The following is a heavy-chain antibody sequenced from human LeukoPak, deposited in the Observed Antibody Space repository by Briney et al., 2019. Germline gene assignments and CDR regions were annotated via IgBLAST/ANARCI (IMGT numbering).Heavy chain of an antibody. CDR2: IFSGDSDI. J-gene: IGHJ4*02. CDR1: GYSFTSYW. V-gene: IGHV5-51*01. CDR3: ARQYSSSWYYFDY. Sequence: GESLKISCKASGYSFTSYWIGWVRQMPGKGLEWMGIIFSGDSDIRYSPSFQGQVTISADKSISTAYLQWSSLKASDTAMYYCARQYSSSWYYFDYWGQGTLVTVSS. D-gene: IGHD6-13*01.